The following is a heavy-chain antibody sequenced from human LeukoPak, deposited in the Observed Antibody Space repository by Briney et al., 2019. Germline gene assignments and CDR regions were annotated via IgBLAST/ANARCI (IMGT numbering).Heavy chain of an antibody. D-gene: IGHD3-22*01. J-gene: IGHJ4*02. CDR2: ISGSGGST. CDR1: GFSFSSYA. CDR3: AKGPGYYYDSSGYCNY. Sequence: TGGSLRLSCAASGFSFSSYAMSWVRQAPGKGLEWVSAISGSGGSTYYADSVKGRFTISRDNSKNTLYLQMNSLRAEDTAVYYCAKGPGYYYDSSGYCNYWGQGTLVTVSS. V-gene: IGHV3-23*01.